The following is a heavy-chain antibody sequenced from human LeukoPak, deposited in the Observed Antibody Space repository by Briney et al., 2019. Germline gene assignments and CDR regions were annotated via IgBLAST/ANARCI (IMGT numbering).Heavy chain of an antibody. V-gene: IGHV4-39*07. CDR3: ARRRAYYGSGSRYYYMDV. D-gene: IGHD3-10*01. CDR1: GGSISSNIYY. J-gene: IGHJ6*03. CDR2: IYYSGST. Sequence: SETLSLTCNVSGGSISSNIYYWGWIRQPPGKGLEWIGSIYYSGSTYYNPSLKSRVTISLDTSNNQFSLKLNSVTAADTAVYYCARRRAYYGSGSRYYYMDVWGKGTTVTISS.